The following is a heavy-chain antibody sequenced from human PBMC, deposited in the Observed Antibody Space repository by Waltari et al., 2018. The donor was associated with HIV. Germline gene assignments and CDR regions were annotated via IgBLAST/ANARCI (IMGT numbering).Heavy chain of an antibody. CDR1: GFRFDVFA. D-gene: IGHD6-13*01. J-gene: IGHJ4*02. V-gene: IGHV3-9*01. CDR2: ISWSSGST. Sequence: EVQLVESGGGLVQPGRSLRPSCTGSGFRFDVFAMPWVRPDPGKGLEWVSGISWSSGSTGYADSVKGRFTIARDNAKNSLYLQMNSLRPEDTALYYCAKDSKRGSSWYYYFDDWGQGTLVTVSS. CDR3: AKDSKRGSSWYYYFDD.